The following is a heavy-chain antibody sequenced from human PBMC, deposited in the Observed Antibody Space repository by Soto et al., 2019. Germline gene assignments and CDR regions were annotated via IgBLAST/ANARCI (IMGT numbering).Heavy chain of an antibody. CDR3: AREAICDTPLTLYCYDSMDV. V-gene: IGHV1-69*04. J-gene: IGHJ6*02. CDR1: GGTFSSYT. Sequence: GASVKVSCKASGGTFSSYTISWVRQAPGRGLEWMGRIIPILGIANYAQKFQGRVTITADKSTSTAYMELSSLRSDDTAVYYCAREAICDTPLTLYCYDSMDVWGQGTTVTVSS. D-gene: IGHD2-2*02. CDR2: IIPILGIA.